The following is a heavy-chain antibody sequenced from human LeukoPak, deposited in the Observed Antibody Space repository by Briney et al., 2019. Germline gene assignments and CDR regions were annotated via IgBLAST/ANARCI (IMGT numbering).Heavy chain of an antibody. CDR1: GFTFSSYV. Sequence: GGSLRLSCAASGFTFSSYVMSWVRQAPGKGLEWVSVIGTSGGSTIYADSVKGRFTISRDDSKNTLYLQLNSLRAEDTAVYYCAKEGGMAVAGTIPFDYWGQGTLVTVSS. V-gene: IGHV3-23*01. CDR3: AKEGGMAVAGTIPFDY. J-gene: IGHJ4*02. D-gene: IGHD6-19*01. CDR2: IGTSGGST.